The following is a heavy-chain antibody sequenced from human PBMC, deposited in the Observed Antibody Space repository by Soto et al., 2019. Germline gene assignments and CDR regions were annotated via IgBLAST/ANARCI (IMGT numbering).Heavy chain of an antibody. V-gene: IGHV4-30-2*01. CDR3: ARQGFGPLHGLVDV. Sequence: SETLSLTCAVSGGSISSGGYSWIWIRQPPGKGLEWIGYIYHSGSTYYSPSLKSRVTISVDRSKNQFSLKVTSVTATDTAVYYCARQGFGPLHGLVDVWGQGTTVTVSS. D-gene: IGHD3-10*01. CDR2: IYHSGST. CDR1: GGSISSGGYS. J-gene: IGHJ6*02.